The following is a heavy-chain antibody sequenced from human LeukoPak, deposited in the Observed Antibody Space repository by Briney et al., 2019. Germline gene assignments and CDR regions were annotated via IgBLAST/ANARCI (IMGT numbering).Heavy chain of an antibody. CDR1: GFTFSSYD. CDR3: ARGAEGRSSTYGMDV. CDR2: IGTAGDT. Sequence: GGSLRLSCAAYGFTFSSYDMHWVRHATGKGLEWVSTIGTAGDTYYPGSVKGRFTISRENAKNSLYLQMNSLRAGDTAVYYCARGAEGRSSTYGMDVWGQGTTVTVSS. D-gene: IGHD2-15*01. J-gene: IGHJ6*02. V-gene: IGHV3-13*01.